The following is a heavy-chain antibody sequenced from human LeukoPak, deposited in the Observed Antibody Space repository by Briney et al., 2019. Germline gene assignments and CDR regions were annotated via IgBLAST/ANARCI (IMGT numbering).Heavy chain of an antibody. D-gene: IGHD6-13*01. CDR1: GYTFTSYD. Sequence: ASVKVSCKASGYTFTSYDINLVRQATGQGLEWMGWMNPNSGNTGYAQKFQGRVTITRNTSINTAYMELSSLRSEDTTVYYCARGKAAAGTRGAYFDYWRQGTLVTVSS. J-gene: IGHJ4*02. CDR2: MNPNSGNT. CDR3: ARGKAAAGTRGAYFDY. V-gene: IGHV1-8*03.